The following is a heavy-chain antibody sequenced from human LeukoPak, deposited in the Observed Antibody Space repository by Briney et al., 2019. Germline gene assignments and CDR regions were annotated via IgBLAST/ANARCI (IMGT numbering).Heavy chain of an antibody. CDR2: IYYSGST. D-gene: IGHD1-26*01. V-gene: IGHV4-59*01. J-gene: IGHJ3*02. Sequence: SETLSLTCTVSGGSISSYYWSWIRQPPGKGLEWIGYIYYSGSTNYNPSLKSRVTISVDTSKNQFSLKLSSVTAADTAVYYCARDRPSGSYYADDAFDIWGQGTMVTVSP. CDR1: GGSISSYY. CDR3: ARDRPSGSYYADDAFDI.